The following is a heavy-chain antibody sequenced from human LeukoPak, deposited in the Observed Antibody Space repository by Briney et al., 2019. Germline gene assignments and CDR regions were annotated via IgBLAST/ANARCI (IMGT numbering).Heavy chain of an antibody. CDR2: IYYSGST. CDR3: ARHGRSGYSGYDAADAFDI. J-gene: IGHJ3*02. D-gene: IGHD5-12*01. V-gene: IGHV4-39*01. CDR1: AGSISSSSYY. Sequence: ETLSLTCTVSAGSISSSSYYWGWIRQPPGKGLEWVGSIYYSGSTYYNPSLKSPVNISVDTSKNQFSLQVSSVTAADTAVYYCARHGRSGYSGYDAADAFDIWGQGTMVTVSS.